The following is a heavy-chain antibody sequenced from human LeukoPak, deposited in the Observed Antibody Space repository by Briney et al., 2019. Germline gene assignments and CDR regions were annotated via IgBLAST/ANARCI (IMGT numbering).Heavy chain of an antibody. J-gene: IGHJ3*02. CDR3: ARDGTFDI. V-gene: IGHV3-11*04. CDR1: GFTFSGYS. D-gene: IGHD1-26*01. Sequence: GGSLRLSCAASGFTFSGYSMSWMRQAPGKGLEWVSYMDASGTTVLYADSVKGRFTISRDNAKNSLSLQMNSLRADDTALYYCARDGTFDIWGRGTMVTVSS. CDR2: MDASGTTV.